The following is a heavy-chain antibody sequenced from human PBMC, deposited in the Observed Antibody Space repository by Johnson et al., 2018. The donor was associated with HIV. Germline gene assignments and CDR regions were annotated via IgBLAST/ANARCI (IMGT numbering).Heavy chain of an antibody. D-gene: IGHD5-12*01. V-gene: IGHV3-33*01. CDR1: GFTFSSYG. J-gene: IGHJ3*02. CDR3: ARAGGDGYDRRSRSAFDI. Sequence: QVKLVESGGGVVQPGRSLRLSCAASGFTFSSYGMHWVRQAPGKGLEWVAVIWYDGSNKYYADSVKGRFTISRDNSKNTLYLQMNSLRAEDTAVYYCARAGGDGYDRRSRSAFDIWGQGTMVTVSS. CDR2: IWYDGSNK.